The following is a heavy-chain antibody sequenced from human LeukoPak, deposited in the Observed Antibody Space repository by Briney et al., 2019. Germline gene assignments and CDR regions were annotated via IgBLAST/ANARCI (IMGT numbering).Heavy chain of an antibody. CDR2: ISSSSSYI. D-gene: IGHD5-18*01. CDR3: ATGREKYSYGYRALDY. J-gene: IGHJ4*02. V-gene: IGHV3-21*04. CDR1: GFTFSSYS. Sequence: GGSLRLSCAASGFTFSSYSMNWVRQAPGKGLEWVSSISSSSSYIYYADSVKGRFTISRDNAKNSLYLQMNSLRAEDTALYYCATGREKYSYGYRALDYWGQGTLVTVSS.